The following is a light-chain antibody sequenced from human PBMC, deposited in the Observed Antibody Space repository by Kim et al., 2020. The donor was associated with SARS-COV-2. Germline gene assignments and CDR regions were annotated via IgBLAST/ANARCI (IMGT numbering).Light chain of an antibody. CDR1: QGMSTY. CDR2: DAS. CDR3: QQLKSYPIT. J-gene: IGKJ5*01. Sequence: ASVRDRVTITSRASQGMSTYLAWYQQKPGKALKLLIYDASTLETGVPSRFSGRGSGTEFTLTISSLQPEDFATYYCQQLKSYPITFGQGTRLEIK. V-gene: IGKV1-9*01.